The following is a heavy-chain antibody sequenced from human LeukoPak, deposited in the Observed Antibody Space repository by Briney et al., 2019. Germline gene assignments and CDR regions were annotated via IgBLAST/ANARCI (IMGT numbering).Heavy chain of an antibody. CDR3: ATPSYGGSFDY. J-gene: IGHJ4*02. Sequence: GGSLRLSCAASGFTFSSYWMYWVRQAPGKGLVWVSRINSDGSSTSYADSVKGRFTISRDNAKNTLYLQMNSLRAEDTAVYYCATPSYGGSFDYWGQGTLVTVSS. D-gene: IGHD5-18*01. V-gene: IGHV3-74*01. CDR2: INSDGSST. CDR1: GFTFSSYW.